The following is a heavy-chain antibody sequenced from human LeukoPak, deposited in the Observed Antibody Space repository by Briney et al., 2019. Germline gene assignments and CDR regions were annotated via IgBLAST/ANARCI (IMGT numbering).Heavy chain of an antibody. CDR1: GGSISSYY. J-gene: IGHJ6*03. CDR3: AKDNRAFYDYYYHYYLDV. D-gene: IGHD2/OR15-2a*01. V-gene: IGHV4-4*07. CDR2: IYTSGYI. Sequence: PSETLSLTCSVSGGSISSYYWSWIRQPAGKGLEWIRRIYTSGYINYNPSLKSRVSISVDKSKNQFSLKVTSVTAADTAVYYCAKDNRAFYDYYYHYYLDVWGKGTTVTVSS.